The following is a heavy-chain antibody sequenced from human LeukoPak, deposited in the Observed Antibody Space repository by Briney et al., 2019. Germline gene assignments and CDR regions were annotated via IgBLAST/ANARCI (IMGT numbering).Heavy chain of an antibody. CDR3: ARGPPNWGFDY. CDR2: INPNSGDT. CDR1: GYTFTAYY. Sequence: ASVKVSCKASGYTFTAYYMHWVRQAPGQGLEWMGRINPNSGDTNYAQKFQGRVTLTRDTSISTAYMELSRLRSDDTAVYYCARGPPNWGFDYWGQGTLVTVSS. J-gene: IGHJ4*02. D-gene: IGHD7-27*01. V-gene: IGHV1-2*06.